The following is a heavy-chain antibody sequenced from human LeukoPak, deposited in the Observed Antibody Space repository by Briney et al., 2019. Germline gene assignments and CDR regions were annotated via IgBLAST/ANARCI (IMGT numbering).Heavy chain of an antibody. CDR2: IYYSGST. CDR1: GGSISSSDYY. J-gene: IGHJ4*02. V-gene: IGHV4-39*01. D-gene: IGHD3-16*01. Sequence: SETLSLTCTVSGGSISSSDYYWGWIRQPPGKGLEWIGTIYYSGSTYYNPSLKSRVTISVDTSKSQFSLKLRSVTAADTAMYYCARRDYVWGSPDYWGQGTQVTVSS. CDR3: ARRDYVWGSPDY.